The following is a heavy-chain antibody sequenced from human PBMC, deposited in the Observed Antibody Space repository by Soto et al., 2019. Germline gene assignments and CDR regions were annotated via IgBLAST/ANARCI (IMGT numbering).Heavy chain of an antibody. CDR1: GFTFSSYA. CDR2: ISYDGSNK. V-gene: IGHV3-30-3*01. D-gene: IGHD2-2*01. Sequence: QPGGSLRLSCAASGFTFSSYAMHWVRQAPGKGLEWVAVISYDGSNKYYADSVKGRFTISRDNSKNTLYLQMNSLRAEDTAVYYCARDGHIVVVPAANYFDYWGQGTLVTVSS. CDR3: ARDGHIVVVPAANYFDY. J-gene: IGHJ4*02.